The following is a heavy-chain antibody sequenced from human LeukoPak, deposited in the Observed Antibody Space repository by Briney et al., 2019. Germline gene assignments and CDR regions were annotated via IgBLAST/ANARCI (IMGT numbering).Heavy chain of an antibody. J-gene: IGHJ6*01. CDR2: IYYSGST. Sequence: SETLTLTCTVSGGSISSYYWSWIRQPPGKGLEWIGYIYYSGSTNYNPSLKSRVTISVDTSKNQFSLKLSSVTAADTAVYYCARDYYXYGMDVWXQGTXVTVSS. CDR3: ARDYYXYGMDV. V-gene: IGHV4-59*01. CDR1: GGSISSYY.